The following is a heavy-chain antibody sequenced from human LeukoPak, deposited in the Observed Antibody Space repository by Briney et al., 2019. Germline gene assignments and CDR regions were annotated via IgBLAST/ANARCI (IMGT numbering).Heavy chain of an antibody. CDR1: GFIFSDYG. D-gene: IGHD5-24*01. CDR2: ICGRGGST. V-gene: IGHV3-23*01. J-gene: IGHJ4*02. CDR3: AKSGYNRFDY. Sequence: GGSLRLSCAASGFIFSDYGMSWVRQAPGKGLEGVSPICGRGGSTYYADSVKGRFTISRDNSKNTLYLQMNSLRAEDTAVYYCAKSGYNRFDYWGQGTLVTVSS.